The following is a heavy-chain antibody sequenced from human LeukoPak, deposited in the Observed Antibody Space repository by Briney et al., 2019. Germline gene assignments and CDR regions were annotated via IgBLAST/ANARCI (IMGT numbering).Heavy chain of an antibody. CDR1: GFTFSNYA. D-gene: IGHD2-2*01. Sequence: GGSLRLSCAASGFTFSNYAMSWVRPAPGKGLEWVSAISGSGGSKYYADAVKGRFTISRDNTKNTLHLQRNSLRAEDTAVYYCAKEGRSTSCFDYWGQGTLVTVSS. CDR2: ISGSGGSK. CDR3: AKEGRSTSCFDY. J-gene: IGHJ4*02. V-gene: IGHV3-23*01.